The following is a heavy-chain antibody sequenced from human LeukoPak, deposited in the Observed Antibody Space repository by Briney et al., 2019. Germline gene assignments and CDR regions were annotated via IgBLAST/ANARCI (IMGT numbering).Heavy chain of an antibody. CDR2: IYHSGST. V-gene: IGHV4-38-2*02. J-gene: IGHJ3*01. Sequence: IPSETLSLTCTVSGYSISNDYYWGWIRQSPGKGLEWIGSIYHSGSTYYNPSLKSRVTISVDTSKNQFSLKLSSATAADTAVYYCVRPDDNSFDFWGQGTMVTVSS. D-gene: IGHD3-9*01. CDR3: VRPDDNSFDF. CDR1: GYSISNDYY.